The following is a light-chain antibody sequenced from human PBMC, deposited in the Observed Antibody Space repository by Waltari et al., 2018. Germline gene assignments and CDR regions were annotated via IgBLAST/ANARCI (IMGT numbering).Light chain of an antibody. Sequence: ENVLTQSPGTLSLSPGEGATLSCRASQSVSSSYLAWYQQKPGQAPRLLIYGASSRATGIPDRVRGSGSGTDFTLTISRLEPEDFAVYYCQQYGSSLYTFGQGTKLEI. CDR2: GAS. CDR3: QQYGSSLYT. J-gene: IGKJ2*01. V-gene: IGKV3-20*01. CDR1: QSVSSSY.